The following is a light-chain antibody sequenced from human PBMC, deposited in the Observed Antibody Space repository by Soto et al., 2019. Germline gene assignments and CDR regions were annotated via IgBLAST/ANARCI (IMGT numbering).Light chain of an antibody. Sequence: QSALTQPASVSGSPGQSITISCTGTSSDVGGYNSVSWYQQHPGKAPKLMIYEVSNRPSGVSNRFSGSKSGNTASLTISGLQAEDEADYYCSSYTSSSVYVFGTGTKVTVL. V-gene: IGLV2-14*01. CDR1: SSDVGGYNS. J-gene: IGLJ1*01. CDR3: SSYTSSSVYV. CDR2: EVS.